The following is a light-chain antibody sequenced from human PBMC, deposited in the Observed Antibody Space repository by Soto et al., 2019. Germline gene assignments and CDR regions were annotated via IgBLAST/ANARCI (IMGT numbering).Light chain of an antibody. Sequence: QSALTQPRSVSGSPGQSVSISCTGTSSDVGGYNYVSWYQHHPGKAPTVMIYDVTKRPSGVPDRFSGSKSGTSASLAITGLQAEDEADYYCQSYDSSLSGWVFGGGTKLTVL. J-gene: IGLJ3*02. CDR3: QSYDSSLSGWV. V-gene: IGLV2-11*01. CDR2: DVT. CDR1: SSDVGGYNY.